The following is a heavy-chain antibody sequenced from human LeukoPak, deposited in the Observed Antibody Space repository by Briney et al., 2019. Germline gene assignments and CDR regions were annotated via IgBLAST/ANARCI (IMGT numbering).Heavy chain of an antibody. V-gene: IGHV3-48*03. Sequence: PGGSLRLSCAASGFTFSSYEMDWVRQAPGKGLEWVSYISSSDSTIYYADSVKGRFTISRDNAKNSLYLQMNSLRAEDTAVYYCAKEVTPDRSGFDAFDIWGQGTMVTVSS. CDR1: GFTFSSYE. CDR2: ISSSDSTI. J-gene: IGHJ3*02. CDR3: AKEVTPDRSGFDAFDI. D-gene: IGHD3-22*01.